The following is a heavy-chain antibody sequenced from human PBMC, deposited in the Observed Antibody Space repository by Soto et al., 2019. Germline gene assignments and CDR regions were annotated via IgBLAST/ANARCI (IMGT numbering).Heavy chain of an antibody. D-gene: IGHD7-27*01. CDR1: GGSFSGYS. J-gene: IGHJ4*02. Sequence: QVQLQQWGAGLLKPSETLSLTCAVYGGSFSGYSWSWIRQPPGKGLEWIGEINHSGSTNYNPSLKSRVTISADTSKNQFSLKLSSVTAADTAVYYCARGWGRIFDYWGQGTLVTVSS. CDR2: INHSGST. V-gene: IGHV4-34*01. CDR3: ARGWGRIFDY.